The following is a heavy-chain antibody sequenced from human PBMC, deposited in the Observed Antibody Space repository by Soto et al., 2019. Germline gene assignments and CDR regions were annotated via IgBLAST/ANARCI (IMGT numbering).Heavy chain of an antibody. J-gene: IGHJ5*02. CDR3: ARGGVVATTAWFDP. CDR1: GFSLSTSGMC. CDR2: IDWDDDK. Sequence: SGPTLVNPTQTLTLTCTFSGFSLSTSGMCVSWIRQPPGKALEWLALIDWDDDKYYSTSLKTRLTISTDTSKNQVVLTMTNMDPVDTATYYCARGGVVATTAWFDPWGQGTLVTVSS. D-gene: IGHD2-15*01. V-gene: IGHV2-70*01.